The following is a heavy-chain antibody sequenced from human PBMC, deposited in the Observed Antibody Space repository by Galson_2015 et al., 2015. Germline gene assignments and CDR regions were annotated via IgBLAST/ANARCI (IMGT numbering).Heavy chain of an antibody. D-gene: IGHD3-9*01. V-gene: IGHV3-48*02. J-gene: IGHJ6*02. CDR1: GFTFSSYS. CDR2: ISSSSSTI. Sequence: LRLSCAASGFTFSSYSMNWVRQAPGKGLEWVSYISSSSSTIYYADSVKGRFTISRDNAKNSLYLQMNSLRDEDTAVYYCAREVGYDILTGYYTPLYGMDVWGQGTTVTVSS. CDR3: AREVGYDILTGYYTPLYGMDV.